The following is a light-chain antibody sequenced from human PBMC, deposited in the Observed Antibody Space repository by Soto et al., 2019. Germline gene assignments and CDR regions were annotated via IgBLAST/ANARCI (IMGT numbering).Light chain of an antibody. V-gene: IGKV1-5*01. CDR1: QSIRHY. CDR3: QHHNSYSQT. CDR2: GAS. Sequence: DIQMTQSPPTLSASVGDRVTITCRASQSIRHYLAWYQQMPGKAPKLLIYGASTLPSGVPSRFSGSGSGTEFTLTISRLQPDDFGTYFCQHHNSYSQTFGQGTQVEIK. J-gene: IGKJ1*01.